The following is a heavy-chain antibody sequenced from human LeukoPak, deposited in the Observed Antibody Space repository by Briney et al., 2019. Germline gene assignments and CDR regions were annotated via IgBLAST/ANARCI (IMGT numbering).Heavy chain of an antibody. D-gene: IGHD3-22*01. Sequence: MSGGSLRLSCAASGFTFNVYSMKWVRQAPGKGLEWVSSISSNSKYIYYADSMRGRFTVSRDNARNSLFLQLNSLRAEDTAVYYCARDSSDFDYWGQGTLVTVSS. CDR3: ARDSSDFDY. V-gene: IGHV3-21*01. CDR2: ISSNSKYI. J-gene: IGHJ4*02. CDR1: GFTFNVYS.